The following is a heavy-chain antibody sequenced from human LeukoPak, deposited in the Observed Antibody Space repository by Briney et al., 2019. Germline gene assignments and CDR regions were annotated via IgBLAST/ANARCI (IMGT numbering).Heavy chain of an antibody. D-gene: IGHD3-22*01. Sequence: PGGSLKLSCAASGFTFSSYAMSWVRQAPGMGLEWVSAISGSGGSTYYADSVKGRFTISRDNSKNTLYLQMNSLRAEDTAVYYCAKDPYYYDSSGYYYPTFFDYWGQGTLVTVSS. CDR3: AKDPYYYDSSGYYYPTFFDY. CDR1: GFTFSSYA. J-gene: IGHJ4*02. CDR2: ISGSGGST. V-gene: IGHV3-23*01.